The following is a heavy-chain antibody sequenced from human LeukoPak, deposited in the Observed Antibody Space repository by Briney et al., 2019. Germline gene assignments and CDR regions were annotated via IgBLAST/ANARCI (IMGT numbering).Heavy chain of an antibody. CDR2: IYSGGST. V-gene: IGHV3-66*01. J-gene: IGHJ1*01. D-gene: IGHD6-13*01. CDR3: AREMVAAAGNVRYFQH. Sequence: GGSLRLSCAASGFTVSSNYMSWVRQAPGKGLEWVSVIYSGGSTYYADSVKGRFTISRDNSKNTLYLQMNSLRAEDTAVYYCAREMVAAAGNVRYFQHWGQGTLVTVSS. CDR1: GFTVSSNY.